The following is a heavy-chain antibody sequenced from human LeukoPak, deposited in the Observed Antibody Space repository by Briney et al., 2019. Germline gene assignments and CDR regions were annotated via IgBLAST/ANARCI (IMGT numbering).Heavy chain of an antibody. CDR2: INHRGST. V-gene: IGHV4-34*01. CDR1: GGSFSDYY. J-gene: IGHJ3*02. Sequence: SETLSLTCAVYGGSFSDYYWTWLRQPPGKGGEWIGEINHRGSTHYNPSLKSRVTISVDTSKKQFSLRLSSVTAADTAVYYCATYSTGFDIWGQGTVVTVSS. D-gene: IGHD6-19*01. CDR3: ATYSTGFDI.